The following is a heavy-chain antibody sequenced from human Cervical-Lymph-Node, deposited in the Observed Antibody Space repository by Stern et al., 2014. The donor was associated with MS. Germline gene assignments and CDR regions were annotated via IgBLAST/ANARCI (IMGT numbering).Heavy chain of an antibody. CDR1: GFTFSSQW. D-gene: IGHD2-8*01. CDR3: ARSNYGMDV. Sequence: EVQLEESEGGVVQPGGSLRLSCVASGFTFSSQWMHWVRQAPGKGLVWVSRINSDGSSTTYADSVKGRFTISRDNAKKTLYLQMDSLRAEDTAVYYCARSNYGMDVWGQGTTVTVSS. J-gene: IGHJ6*02. V-gene: IGHV3-74*02. CDR2: INSDGSST.